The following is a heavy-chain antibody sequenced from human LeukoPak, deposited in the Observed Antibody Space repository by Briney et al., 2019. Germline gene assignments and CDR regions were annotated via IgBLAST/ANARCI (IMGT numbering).Heavy chain of an antibody. CDR2: ISAYNGNT. V-gene: IGHV1-18*01. J-gene: IGHJ6*02. CDR3: ARDPEVSYGSENYYNGMDV. CDR1: GYTFTSYG. D-gene: IGHD3-10*01. Sequence: ASVKVSCKASGYTFTSYGISWVRQAPGQGLEWMGCISAYNGNTNYAQKFQGRVTMTTDTSTSTAYMELRSLRSDDTAVYYCARDPEVSYGSENYYNGMDVWGQGTTVTVSS.